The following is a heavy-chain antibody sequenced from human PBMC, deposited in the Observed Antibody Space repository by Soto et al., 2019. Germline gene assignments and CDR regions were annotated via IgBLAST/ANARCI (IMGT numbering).Heavy chain of an antibody. CDR1: GGSFRSNA. CDR2: IIPQFTPP. V-gene: IGHV1-69*01. CDR3: VRDTADTPMIY. D-gene: IGHD5-18*01. J-gene: IGHJ4*02. Sequence: QVQLVQSGAEVRNTGTSVKVSCKSSGGSFRSNAIRWVRQAPGQGLEWMGAIIPQFTPPYYAQRFQGRVTITADESTSTAYVALDNLTSDDTAVYFCVRDTADTPMIYWGQGTLLTVSS.